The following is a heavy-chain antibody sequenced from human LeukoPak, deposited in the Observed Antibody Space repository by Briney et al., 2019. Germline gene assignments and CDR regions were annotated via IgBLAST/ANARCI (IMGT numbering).Heavy chain of an antibody. CDR1: GFTFSSYW. CDR3: AREFISGVYNRHDAFDI. J-gene: IGHJ3*02. CDR2: IKGDESEK. Sequence: GGSLRLSCAASGFTFSSYWMSWVRQAPGKGLEWVANIKGDESEKYYVDSVKGRFTISRDNAKNSLYLQMNSLRAEDTAVFYCAREFISGVYNRHDAFDIWDQGTMVTVSS. D-gene: IGHD1-1*01. V-gene: IGHV3-7*04.